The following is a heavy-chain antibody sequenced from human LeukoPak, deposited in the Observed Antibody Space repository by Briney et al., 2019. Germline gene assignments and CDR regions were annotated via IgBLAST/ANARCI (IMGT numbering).Heavy chain of an antibody. J-gene: IGHJ4*02. CDR1: GGSFSGYY. CDR2: INHSGST. Sequence: SETLSLTCAVYGGSFSGYYWSWIRQPPVKGLEWIGEINHSGSTNYNPSHKSRVTISVDTSKNQFSLKLSSVTAADTAVYYCAGGTTTFDYWGQGTLVTVSS. CDR3: AGGTTTFDY. V-gene: IGHV4-34*01. D-gene: IGHD1-7*01.